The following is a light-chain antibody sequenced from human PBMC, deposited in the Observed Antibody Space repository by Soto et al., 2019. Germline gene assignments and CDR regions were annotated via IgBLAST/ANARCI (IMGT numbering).Light chain of an antibody. Sequence: DIQMTQSPSSLSASVGDRVTITCRASQDISNFLVWFQQKPGKAPKSLIYGASSLQSGVPSKFSGSGSGTEFTLTISSLQPEDFGTYYCQQYHSYPATFGGGTKVEIQ. CDR1: QDISNF. CDR2: GAS. V-gene: IGKV1-16*02. CDR3: QQYHSYPAT. J-gene: IGKJ4*01.